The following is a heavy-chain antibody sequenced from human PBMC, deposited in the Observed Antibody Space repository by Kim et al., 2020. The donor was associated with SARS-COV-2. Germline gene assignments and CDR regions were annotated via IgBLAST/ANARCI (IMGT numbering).Heavy chain of an antibody. V-gene: IGHV5-51*01. D-gene: IGHD1-26*01. J-gene: IGHJ5*02. CDR1: GYSFTSYW. CDR2: IYPGDSDT. CDR3: ARGGSGSYLPYTWFDP. Sequence: GESLKISCKGSGYSFTSYWIGWVRQMPGKGLEWMGIIYPGDSDTRYSPSFRGQVTISADKSISTAYLQWSSLKASDTAMYYCARGGSGSYLPYTWFDPWGQGTLVTVSS.